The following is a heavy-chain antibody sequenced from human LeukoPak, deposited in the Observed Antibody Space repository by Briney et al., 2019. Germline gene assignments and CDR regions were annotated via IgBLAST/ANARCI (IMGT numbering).Heavy chain of an antibody. CDR1: GFTFDDYT. CDR2: ISWDGGST. CDR3: ARAHPGDYSDFQFDY. V-gene: IGHV3-43*01. Sequence: GGSLRLSCAASGFTFDDYTMHWVRQAPGKGLEWVSLISWDGGSTYYADSVKGRFTISRDNAKNSLYLQMNSLRAEDTAVYYCARAHPGDYSDFQFDYWGQGTLVTVSS. J-gene: IGHJ4*02. D-gene: IGHD4-11*01.